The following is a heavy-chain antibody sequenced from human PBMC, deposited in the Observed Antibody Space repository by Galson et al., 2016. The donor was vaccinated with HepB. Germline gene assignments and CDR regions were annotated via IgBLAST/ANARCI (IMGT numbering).Heavy chain of an antibody. V-gene: IGHV3-7*01. D-gene: IGHD3-16*01. J-gene: IGHJ4*02. CDR3: ARGYDYSNYFEY. Sequence: SLRLSCAASGFSFSGYWMTWVRQAPGKGLEWVANIKQDGSKTNYGDSVKGRFTVSRDNANNTLYLQMDSLRAEETAIYYCARGYDYSNYFEYWGQGTLVTVSS. CDR1: GFSFSGYW. CDR2: IKQDGSKT.